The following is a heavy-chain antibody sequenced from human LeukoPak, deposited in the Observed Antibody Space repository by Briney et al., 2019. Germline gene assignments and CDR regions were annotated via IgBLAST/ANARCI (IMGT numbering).Heavy chain of an antibody. V-gene: IGHV1-18*01. CDR1: GYSFTSFG. CDR2: ISGYNDNT. Sequence: ASVKVSCKTSGYSFTSFGISWVRQAPGQGLEWMGWISGYNDNTKYAEKLQGRVTMTTDTSTSTAYMELRSLRSEDTAVYYCARDTQPQYCTNGVCYLDYWGQGTLVTVSS. D-gene: IGHD2-8*01. CDR3: ARDTQPQYCTNGVCYLDY. J-gene: IGHJ4*02.